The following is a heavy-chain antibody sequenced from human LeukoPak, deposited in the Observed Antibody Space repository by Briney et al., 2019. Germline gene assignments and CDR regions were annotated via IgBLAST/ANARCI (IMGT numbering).Heavy chain of an antibody. Sequence: PGGSLRLSCGASGYTFSDYTMNWVRHAPGKGPEWISYISSAGSVMHYADPVKGRFTISRDNVENSLYLQMNSLRVEDTAVYYCTRDLEYWGQGVLVTVSS. V-gene: IGHV3-48*01. J-gene: IGHJ4*02. CDR1: GYTFSDYT. CDR2: ISSAGSVM. CDR3: TRDLEY.